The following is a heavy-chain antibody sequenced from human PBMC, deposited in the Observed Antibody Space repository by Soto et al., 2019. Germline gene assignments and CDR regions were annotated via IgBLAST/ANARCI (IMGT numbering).Heavy chain of an antibody. Sequence: SETLSLTCTVSGGSISPYYWSWIRQPPGKGLEWVGYIYYGGSTSYNPSLKSRVTISLETSKSQFSLRLSSVTAADTAVYYCARLGEYYQFLDSWGTGTLVTGAS. CDR2: IYYGGST. D-gene: IGHD3-10*01. V-gene: IGHV4-59*08. CDR3: ARLGEYYQFLDS. J-gene: IGHJ5*01. CDR1: GGSISPYY.